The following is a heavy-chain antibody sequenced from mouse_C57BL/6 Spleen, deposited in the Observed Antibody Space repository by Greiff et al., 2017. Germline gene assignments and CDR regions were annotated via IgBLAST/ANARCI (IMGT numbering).Heavy chain of an antibody. V-gene: IGHV2-2*01. CDR3: ARIANDYDLAY. Sequence: QVQLQQSGPGLVQPSQSLSITCTVSGFSLTSYGVHWVRQSPGKGLEWLGVIWSGGSKDYNAAFISRLSISKDNSTCQVFFRMNSLQADDTAIYYCARIANDYDLAYWGQGTLVTVSA. CDR2: IWSGGSK. CDR1: GFSLTSYG. J-gene: IGHJ3*01. D-gene: IGHD2-4*01.